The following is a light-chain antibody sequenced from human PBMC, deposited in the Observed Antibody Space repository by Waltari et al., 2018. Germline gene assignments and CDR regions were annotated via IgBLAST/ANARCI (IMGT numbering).Light chain of an antibody. CDR2: DTS. V-gene: IGKV3-11*01. CDR1: QSVGRL. J-gene: IGKJ4*01. CDR3: QQRSIWPPVFP. Sequence: EVVLTQSPATLSLSPGERATLSGRASQSVGRLLAWYQQRPGQGPRLLIYDTSNRATGVPPRCSGSGSGTDFTLTISSLEPEDFAVYYCQQRSIWPPVFPFGGGTKVEIK.